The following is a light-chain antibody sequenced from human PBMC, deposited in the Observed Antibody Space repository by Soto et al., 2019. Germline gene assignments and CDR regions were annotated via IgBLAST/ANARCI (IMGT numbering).Light chain of an antibody. CDR2: DAS. CDR3: QQYISYWT. CDR1: QSISSW. V-gene: IGKV1-5*01. J-gene: IGKJ1*01. Sequence: DKQRTQSPSTLAVSVGDRVTITCRASQSISSWLAWYQQKPGKAPKLLIYDASSLESGVPSRFSGSGSGTEFTLTISSLQPDDFATYYCQQYISYWTFGQGSMV.